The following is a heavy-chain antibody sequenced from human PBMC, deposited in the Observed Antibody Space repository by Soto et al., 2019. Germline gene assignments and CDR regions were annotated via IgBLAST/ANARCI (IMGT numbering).Heavy chain of an antibody. CDR3: AKEGYSSSLDY. CDR2: ILYDGNNK. Sequence: PVGSLRLSCAASGFTFSTYGMHWVRQAPGKGLEWVALILYDGNNKYYPDSVKGRFTISRDNSKNTLYLQMDGLRTEDTAIYYCAKEGYSSSLDYWGQGTLVTVSS. CDR1: GFTFSTYG. D-gene: IGHD2-15*01. J-gene: IGHJ4*02. V-gene: IGHV3-30*18.